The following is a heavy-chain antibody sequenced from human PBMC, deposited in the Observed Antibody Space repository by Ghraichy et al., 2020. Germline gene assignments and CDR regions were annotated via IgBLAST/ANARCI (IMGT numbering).Heavy chain of an antibody. Sequence: SGPTLVKPTPTLTLTCTFSGFSLSSSAVGVGWIRQPPGKALEWLALIYWDDDKRYSPSLKSRLTITKDTSKNQVVLTMTNMGPVDTATYYCAHSRTVTKRGWFDPWGQGTLVTVSS. CDR3: AHSRTVTKRGWFDP. V-gene: IGHV2-5*02. CDR2: IYWDDDK. D-gene: IGHD4-17*01. CDR1: GFSLSSSAVG. J-gene: IGHJ5*02.